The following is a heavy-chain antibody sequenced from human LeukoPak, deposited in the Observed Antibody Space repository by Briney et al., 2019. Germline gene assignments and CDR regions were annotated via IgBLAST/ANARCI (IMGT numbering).Heavy chain of an antibody. CDR3: ARVNYDFWSGYYRDYYYYGMDV. Sequence: ASVKVSCKASGYTFTSYGISWVRQAPGQGLEWMGWISAYNGNTNYAQKLQGRVTMTTDTSTSTAYMELRSLRSEDTAVYYCARVNYDFWSGYYRDYYYYGMDVWGQGTTVTVSS. V-gene: IGHV1-18*01. D-gene: IGHD3-3*01. CDR2: ISAYNGNT. CDR1: GYTFTSYG. J-gene: IGHJ6*02.